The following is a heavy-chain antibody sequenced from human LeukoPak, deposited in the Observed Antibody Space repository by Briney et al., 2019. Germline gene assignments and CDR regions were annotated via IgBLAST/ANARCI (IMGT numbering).Heavy chain of an antibody. CDR1: GGTFSSYA. D-gene: IGHD5-12*01. V-gene: IGHV1-69*13. CDR3: ARTSRGGYSGYDPNFDY. J-gene: IGHJ4*02. Sequence: SVKVSFQACGGTFSSYAISWARQAPGQGREWVGGIPPIFGTANYAQKFQGRVTITADESTSTAYMELSSLRSEDTAVYYCARTSRGGYSGYDPNFDYWGQGTLVTVSS. CDR2: IPPIFGTA.